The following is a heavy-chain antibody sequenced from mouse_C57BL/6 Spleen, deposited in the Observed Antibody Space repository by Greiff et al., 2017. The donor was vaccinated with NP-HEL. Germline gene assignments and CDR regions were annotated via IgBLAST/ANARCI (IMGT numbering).Heavy chain of an antibody. CDR3: ARHYYGSKDYAMDY. CDR1: GFSLTSYG. D-gene: IGHD1-1*01. J-gene: IGHJ4*01. V-gene: IGHV2-6-1*01. Sequence: QVQLKESGPGLVAPSQSLSITCTVSGFSLTSYGVHWVRQPPGKGLEWLVVIWSDGSTTYNSALKSRLSISKDNSKSQVFLKMNSLQTDDTAMYYCARHYYGSKDYAMDYWGQGTSVTVSS. CDR2: IWSDGST.